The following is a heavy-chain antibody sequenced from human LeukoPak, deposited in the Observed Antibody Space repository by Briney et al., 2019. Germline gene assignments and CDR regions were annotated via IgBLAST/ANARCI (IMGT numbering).Heavy chain of an antibody. Sequence: GGSLRLSCAASGFTFSNYAMIWVRQAPGRGLEWVSAIRSGGGGTLYADSVKGRFTISRDNSKNTLCLQMNNMRAEDTAVCYCARDPNGDYVGAFEMWGPGTKVTVS. J-gene: IGHJ3*02. CDR3: ARDPNGDYVGAFEM. D-gene: IGHD4-17*01. CDR2: IRSGGGGT. CDR1: GFTFSNYA. V-gene: IGHV3-23*01.